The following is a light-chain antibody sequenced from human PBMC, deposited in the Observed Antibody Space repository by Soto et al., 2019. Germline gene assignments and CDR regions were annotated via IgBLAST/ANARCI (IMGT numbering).Light chain of an antibody. CDR1: QDIRNH. CDR3: QQFHNYPHT. CDR2: ASS. J-gene: IGKJ4*01. V-gene: IGKV1-16*02. Sequence: DIQMTQSPSFLSASVEDTVTITCRASQDIRNHLAWFQQRPGKAPKPLIYASSSLQSGVPSKFTGSGSGTEFTLTISSLQSEDLATYYCQQFHNYPHTFAEGTKVEI.